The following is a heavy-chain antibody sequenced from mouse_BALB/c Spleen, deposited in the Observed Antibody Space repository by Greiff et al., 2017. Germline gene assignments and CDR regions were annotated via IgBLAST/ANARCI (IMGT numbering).Heavy chain of an antibody. J-gene: IGHJ3*01. Sequence: EVKLMESGPGLVKPSQSLSLTCTVTGYSITSDYAWNWIRQFPGNKLEWMGYISYSGSTSYNPSLKSRISITRDTSKNQFFLQLNSVTTEDTATYYCARSGDYDRAWFAYWGQGTLVTVSA. CDR1: GYSITSDYA. D-gene: IGHD2-4*01. CDR2: ISYSGST. V-gene: IGHV3-2*02. CDR3: ARSGDYDRAWFAY.